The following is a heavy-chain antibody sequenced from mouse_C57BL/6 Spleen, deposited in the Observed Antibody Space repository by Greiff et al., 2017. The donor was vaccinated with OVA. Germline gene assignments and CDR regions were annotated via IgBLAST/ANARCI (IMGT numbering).Heavy chain of an antibody. CDR3: TQIYYYGSSPYAMDY. V-gene: IGHV14-4*01. D-gene: IGHD1-1*01. J-gene: IGHJ4*01. CDR2: IDPENGDT. Sequence: EVQLQQSGAELVRPGASVKLSCTASGFNIKDDYMHWVKQRPEQGLEWIGWIDPENGDTEYASKFQGKATITADTSSNTAYLQLSSLTSEDTAVYYCTQIYYYGSSPYAMDYWGQGTSVTVSS. CDR1: GFNIKDDY.